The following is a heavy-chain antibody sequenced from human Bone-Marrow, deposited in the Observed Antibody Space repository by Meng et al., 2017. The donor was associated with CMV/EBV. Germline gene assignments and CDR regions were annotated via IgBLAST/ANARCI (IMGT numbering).Heavy chain of an antibody. Sequence: GESLKISCAASGFTFSSYSMNWVRQAPGKGLGWVSSISSSSSYIYYADSVKGRFTISRDNAKNSLYLQMNSLRAEDTAVYYCAKDPNQLLYRYGAFDYWGQGTLVTVSS. CDR3: AKDPNQLLYRYGAFDY. D-gene: IGHD2-2*02. V-gene: IGHV3-21*01. J-gene: IGHJ4*02. CDR1: GFTFSSYS. CDR2: ISSSSSYI.